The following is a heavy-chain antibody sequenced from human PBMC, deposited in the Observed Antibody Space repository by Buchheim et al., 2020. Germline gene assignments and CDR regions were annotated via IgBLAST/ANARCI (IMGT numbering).Heavy chain of an antibody. J-gene: IGHJ6*02. CDR1: GFTFSSYG. CDR2: IWYDGSNK. Sequence: QVQLVESGGGVVQPGRSLRLSCAASGFTFSSYGMHWVRQAPGKGLEWVAVIWYDGSNKYYADSVKGRFTISRDNSKNTLYLQMNSLRAEDTAVYYCARDRRDWSSGYYQEDYGMDVWGQGTT. CDR3: ARDRRDWSSGYYQEDYGMDV. V-gene: IGHV3-33*01. D-gene: IGHD3-22*01.